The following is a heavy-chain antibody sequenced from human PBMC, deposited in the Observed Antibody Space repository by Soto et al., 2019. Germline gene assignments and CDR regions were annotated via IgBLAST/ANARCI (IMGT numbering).Heavy chain of an antibody. D-gene: IGHD6-13*01. CDR3: VKDTGVAAARPDAEYFQH. CDR1: GFTFSSYA. Sequence: PGGSLRLSCSASGFTFSSYAMHWVRQAPGKGLEYVSAISSNGGSTYYADSVKGRFTISRDNSKNTLYLQMSSLRAEDTAVYYCVKDTGVAAARPDAEYFQHWGQGTLVTVSS. V-gene: IGHV3-64D*06. CDR2: ISSNGGST. J-gene: IGHJ1*01.